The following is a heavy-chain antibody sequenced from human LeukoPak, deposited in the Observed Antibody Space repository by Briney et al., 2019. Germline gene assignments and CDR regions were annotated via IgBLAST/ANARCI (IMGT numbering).Heavy chain of an antibody. Sequence: GGSLRLSCAASGFTLSDHYMDWVRQAPGKGLEWVGRTRNKANSYSTEYAASVKGRFTISRDESKNSLYLPMNSLKTEDTAVYYCGRSRAGAIDYWGQGTLVTVSS. J-gene: IGHJ4*02. CDR2: TRNKANSYST. V-gene: IGHV3-72*01. CDR3: GRSRAGAIDY. CDR1: GFTLSDHY. D-gene: IGHD1-26*01.